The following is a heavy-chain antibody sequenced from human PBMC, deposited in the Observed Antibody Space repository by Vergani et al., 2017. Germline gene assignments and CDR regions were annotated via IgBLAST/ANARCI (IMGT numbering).Heavy chain of an antibody. V-gene: IGHV3-21*01. CDR1: GFTFSSYS. D-gene: IGHD5-24*01. CDR2: ISSSSSYR. CDR3: ARANYRPGYYYYYMDV. J-gene: IGHJ6*03. Sequence: EVQLVESGGGLVKPGGSLRLSCAASGFTFSSYSMNWVRQAPGKGLEWVSSISSSSSYRYYADSVKGRFTISRDNAKTSLYLQMNSLRAEDTAVYYCARANYRPGYYYYYMDVWGKGTTVTVSS.